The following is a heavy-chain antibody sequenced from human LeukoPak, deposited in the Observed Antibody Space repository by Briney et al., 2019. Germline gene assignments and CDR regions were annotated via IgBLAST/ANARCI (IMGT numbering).Heavy chain of an antibody. D-gene: IGHD6-13*01. Sequence: ASVKVSCKASGYTFTSYYMHWVRQAPGQGLEWMGIINPSGGSTSYAQKFQGRVTMTRDTSTSTAYMELSSLRSEDTAVYYCAREQQLVGFDPWGQGTLVTVSS. CDR2: INPSGGST. CDR1: GYTFTSYY. CDR3: AREQQLVGFDP. J-gene: IGHJ5*02. V-gene: IGHV1-46*01.